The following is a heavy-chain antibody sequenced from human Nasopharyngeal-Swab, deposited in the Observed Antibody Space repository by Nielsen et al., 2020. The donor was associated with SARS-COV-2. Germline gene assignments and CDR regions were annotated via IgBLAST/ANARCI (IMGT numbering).Heavy chain of an antibody. Sequence: GESLKISCAASGFTFSDYYMSWIRQAPGKGLEWVSYISSSGSTIYYADSVKGRFPISRDNAKNSLYLQMNSLRAEDTAVYYCATLYGSGIYAGYYYYYGMDVWGQGTTVTVSS. CDR1: GFTFSDYY. CDR3: ATLYGSGIYAGYYYYYGMDV. CDR2: ISSSGSTI. J-gene: IGHJ6*02. D-gene: IGHD3-10*01. V-gene: IGHV3-11*04.